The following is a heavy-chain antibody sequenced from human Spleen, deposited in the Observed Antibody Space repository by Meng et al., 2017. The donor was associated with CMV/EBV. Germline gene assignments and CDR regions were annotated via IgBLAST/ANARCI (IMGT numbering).Heavy chain of an antibody. CDR1: GYTFIDYY. J-gene: IGHJ4*02. V-gene: IGHV1-69-2*01. CDR2: IDPEDGKT. CDR3: ATSSDVTTHYFDY. Sequence: KGSGYTFIDYYLQWIQQAPGKGLKWMGLIDPEDGKTLYAEKFRGRVSMTADTSADTAYMELSSLRSEDTAVFFCATSSDVTTHYFDYWGQGALVTVSS. D-gene: IGHD1-1*01.